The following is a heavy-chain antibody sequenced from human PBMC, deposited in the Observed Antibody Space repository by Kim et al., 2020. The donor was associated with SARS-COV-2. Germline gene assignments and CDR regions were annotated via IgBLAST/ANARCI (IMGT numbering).Heavy chain of an antibody. CDR1: GGSISSSSYY. Sequence: SETLSLTCTVSGGSISSSSYYWGWIRQPPGKGLEWIGSIYYSGSTYYNPSLKSRVTISVDTSKNQFSLKLSSVTAADTAVYYCAREPPPGLDHIAAAGTDTDYWGQGTLVTVSS. V-gene: IGHV4-39*07. CDR3: AREPPPGLDHIAAAGTDTDY. J-gene: IGHJ4*02. D-gene: IGHD6-13*01. CDR2: IYYSGST.